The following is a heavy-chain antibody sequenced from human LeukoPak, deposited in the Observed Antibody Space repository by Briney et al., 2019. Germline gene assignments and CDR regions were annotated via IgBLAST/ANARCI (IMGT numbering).Heavy chain of an antibody. CDR3: ATTGDRRGDY. V-gene: IGHV3-9*01. CDR1: GFTFSSYA. D-gene: IGHD3-16*01. J-gene: IGHJ4*02. Sequence: SLRLSCAASGFTFSSYAMSWVRQAPGKGLEWVSGISWNSGNIGYADSVKGRFTISRDNAKSSLYLQMNSLRAEDTALYYCATTGDRRGDYWGQGTLVTVSS. CDR2: ISWNSGNI.